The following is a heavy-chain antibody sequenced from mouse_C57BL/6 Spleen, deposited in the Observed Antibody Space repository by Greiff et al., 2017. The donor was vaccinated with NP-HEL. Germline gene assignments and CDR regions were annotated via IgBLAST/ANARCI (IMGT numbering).Heavy chain of an antibody. CDR2: ISSGGSYT. J-gene: IGHJ1*03. Sequence: EVQLVESGGDLVKPGGSLKLSCAASGFTFSSYGMSWVRQTPDKRLEWVATISSGGSYTYYPDSVKGRFTISRDNAKNTLYLQMSSLKSEDTAMYYCAREDAYWYVDVWGTGTTVTVSS. CDR3: AREDAYWYVDV. V-gene: IGHV5-6*01. CDR1: GFTFSSYG.